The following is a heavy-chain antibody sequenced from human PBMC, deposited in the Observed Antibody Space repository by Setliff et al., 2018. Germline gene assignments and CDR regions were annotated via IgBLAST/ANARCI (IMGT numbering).Heavy chain of an antibody. D-gene: IGHD2-8*01. V-gene: IGHV1-18*01. CDR2: ISVYTGNT. Sequence: VASVKVSCKASGYTFSHSGITWVRQAPGQGLEWMGWISVYTGNTNYAPKLQGRVTMTTDESTSTAYMELRGLTSDDTAVYYCSRLVRYCSKTTCQTASGAELWGQGTLVTVSS. CDR1: GYTFSHSG. CDR3: SRLVRYCSKTTCQTASGAEL. J-gene: IGHJ4*02.